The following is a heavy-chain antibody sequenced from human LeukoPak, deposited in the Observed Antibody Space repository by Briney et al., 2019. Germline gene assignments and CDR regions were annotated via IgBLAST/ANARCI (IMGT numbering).Heavy chain of an antibody. Sequence: SETLSLTCTVSGGSISSYYWSWIRQTPGKGLEWIGYIYYSGSTNYNPSLKSRVTISVDTSKNQFSLKLSSVTAADTAVYYCARDRADGDYLGGYDYWGQGTLVTVSS. CDR2: IYYSGST. J-gene: IGHJ4*02. D-gene: IGHD4-17*01. CDR3: ARDRADGDYLGGYDY. V-gene: IGHV4-59*01. CDR1: GGSISSYY.